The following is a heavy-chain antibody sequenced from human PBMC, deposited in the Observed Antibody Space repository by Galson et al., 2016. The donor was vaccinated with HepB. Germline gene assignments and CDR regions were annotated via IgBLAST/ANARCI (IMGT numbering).Heavy chain of an antibody. CDR1: GLTFTNAW. J-gene: IGHJ4*02. D-gene: IGHD2-2*01. CDR3: ATVKLTTWYSFDS. Sequence: SLRLSCAASGLTFTNAWMTWVRQAPGKGLEWVGRIKGEPDGGKPDYAAPVKGRFYISRVDSTHTLFLHMNSLRVEDGAVYYCATVKLTTWYSFDSWGQGTLVTVSS. V-gene: IGHV3-15*01. CDR2: IKGEPDGGKP.